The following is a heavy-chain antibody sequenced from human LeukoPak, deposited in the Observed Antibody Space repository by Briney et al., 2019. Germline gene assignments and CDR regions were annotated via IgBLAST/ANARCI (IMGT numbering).Heavy chain of an antibody. D-gene: IGHD3-22*01. CDR1: GFALSGYW. CDR3: ARYDSSGRAIDY. V-gene: IGHV3-7*01. J-gene: IGHJ4*02. CDR2: VNQGGSET. Sequence: PGVSLRLSCAASGFALSGYWMNWVRQAPGKGLEWVASVNQGGSETYYVDSMKGRFTISRDNAENSLYLQMNSLRAEDTAVYYCARYDSSGRAIDYWGQGTLVTVSS.